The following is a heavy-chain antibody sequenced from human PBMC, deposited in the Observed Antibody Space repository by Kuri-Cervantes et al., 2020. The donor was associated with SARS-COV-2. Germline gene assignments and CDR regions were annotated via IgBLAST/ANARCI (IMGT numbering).Heavy chain of an antibody. CDR1: GFTVSSNY. J-gene: IGHJ3*02. Sequence: GGSLTLSCAASGFTVSSNYMSWVRQAPGKGLEWVSVIYSGGSTYYADSAKGRFTISRDNSKNTLYLQMNSLRAEDTAVYYCAREMKEGAVMGAFDIWGQGTMVTVSS. CDR2: IYSGGST. D-gene: IGHD1-26*01. CDR3: AREMKEGAVMGAFDI. V-gene: IGHV3-53*01.